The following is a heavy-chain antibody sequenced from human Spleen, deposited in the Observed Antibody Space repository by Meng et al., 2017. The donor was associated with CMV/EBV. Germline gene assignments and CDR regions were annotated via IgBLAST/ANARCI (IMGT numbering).Heavy chain of an antibody. J-gene: IGHJ6*02. CDR2: ISSSSDYI. V-gene: IGHV3-21*01. CDR1: KFTFTNYG. D-gene: IGHD2-8*01. Sequence: GESLKISCEVSKFTFTNYGMNWVRQAPGKGLEWVSSISSSSDYIYYADSVKGRFTISRDNAKNSLYLQMSSLRAEDTAVYYCARDNGGPNPYYYYGMDVWGQGTTVTVS. CDR3: ARDNGGPNPYYYYGMDV.